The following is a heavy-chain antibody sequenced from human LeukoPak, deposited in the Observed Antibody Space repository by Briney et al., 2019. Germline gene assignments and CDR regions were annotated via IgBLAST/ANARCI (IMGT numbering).Heavy chain of an antibody. Sequence: GGSLRLSCTASGFSFRSYAMHWVRQAPGKGLEHVSAISRSGNTTYYADSVKGRFIVSRDNSKKTLFLQMSDLRPEDTAVYYCATPGSSWGQGALVIVSS. J-gene: IGHJ4*02. V-gene: IGHV3-64*02. CDR3: ATPGSS. CDR1: GFSFRSYA. D-gene: IGHD6-13*01. CDR2: ISRSGNTT.